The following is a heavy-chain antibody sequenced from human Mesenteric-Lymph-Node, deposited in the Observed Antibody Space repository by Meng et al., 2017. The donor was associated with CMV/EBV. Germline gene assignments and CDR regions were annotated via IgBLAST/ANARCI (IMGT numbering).Heavy chain of an antibody. CDR2: ISWNSGSI. CDR1: GFTFDDYA. CDR3: ARDSGARRGMDV. J-gene: IGHJ6*02. V-gene: IGHV3-9*01. Sequence: SLKISCAASGFTFDDYAMHWVRQAPGKGLEWVSGISWNSGSIGYADSVKGRFTISRDNSKSTLYLQMNSLTAEDTAVFYCARDSGARRGMDVWGQGTTVTVSS.